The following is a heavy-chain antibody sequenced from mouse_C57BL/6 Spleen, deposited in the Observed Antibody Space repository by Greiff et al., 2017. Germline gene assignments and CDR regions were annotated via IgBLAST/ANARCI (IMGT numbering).Heavy chain of an antibody. J-gene: IGHJ2*01. V-gene: IGHV1-50*01. CDR2: IDPSDSYT. CDR3: ARKSYCLYCFDY. CDR1: GYTFTSYW. Sequence: QVQLQQPGAELVKPGASVKLSCKASGYTFTSYWMQWVKQRPGQGLEWIGEIDPSDSYTNYNQKFKGKATLTVDTSSSTAYMQLSSLTSEDSAVYYYARKSYCLYCFDYWGQGTTLTVSS. D-gene: IGHD2-12*01.